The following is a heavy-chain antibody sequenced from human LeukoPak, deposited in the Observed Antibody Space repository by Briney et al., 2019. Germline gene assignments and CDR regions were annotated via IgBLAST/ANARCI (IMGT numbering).Heavy chain of an antibody. Sequence: PGGSLRLSCAASGFTFSNAWMNWVRQAPGKGLEWVGRIKSKTDGGTTDYAAPVKGRFTISRDDSKNTLYLQMNSLKTEDTAVYYCTAYGVRLYYYYGMDVWGQGTTVTVSS. CDR3: TAYGVRLYYYYGMDV. CDR2: IKSKTDGGTT. D-gene: IGHD4-17*01. J-gene: IGHJ6*02. CDR1: GFTFSNAW. V-gene: IGHV3-15*07.